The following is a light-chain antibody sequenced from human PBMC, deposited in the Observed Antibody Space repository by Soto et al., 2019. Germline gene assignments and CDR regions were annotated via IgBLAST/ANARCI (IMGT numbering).Light chain of an antibody. Sequence: QSALTQPASVSGSPGQSITISCTGTSSDVGNYNLVSWYQQHPGKAPKLIIYEGSKRPSGVSNRFSGSKSGNTASLTISGLQAEAEADYHCCSFAGSTTYVFGTGTKLTVL. CDR3: CSFAGSTTYV. CDR1: SSDVGNYNL. CDR2: EGS. V-gene: IGLV2-23*01. J-gene: IGLJ1*01.